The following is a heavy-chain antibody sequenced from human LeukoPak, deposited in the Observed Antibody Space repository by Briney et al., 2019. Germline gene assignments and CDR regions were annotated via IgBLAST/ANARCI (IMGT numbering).Heavy chain of an antibody. J-gene: IGHJ4*02. V-gene: IGHV3-33*06. Sequence: GGSLRLSCAASGFTFSNYGMHWVRQAPGKGLEWVAVIWHDGINKDYADSVKGRFTISRDNSKNTLYLQMNSLRAEDTAVYYCAKDHDFWGQGTLDTVSS. CDR2: IWHDGINK. D-gene: IGHD3-3*01. CDR1: GFTFSNYG. CDR3: AKDHDF.